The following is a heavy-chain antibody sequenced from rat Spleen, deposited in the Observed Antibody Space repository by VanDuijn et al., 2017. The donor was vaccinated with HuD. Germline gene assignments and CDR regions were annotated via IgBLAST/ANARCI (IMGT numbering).Heavy chain of an antibody. Sequence: EVQLVESDGGLVQPGRSLKLSCAASGFTFSDYYMAWVRQAPTKGLEWVATISYAGSRTYYRDSVKGRFTISRDNAKSTLYLQMDSLRSEDTATYYCTRERDDIYYYSGVYDYWGQGVMVTVSS. J-gene: IGHJ2*01. CDR1: GFTFSDYY. CDR3: TRERDDIYYYSGVYDY. D-gene: IGHD1-1*01. V-gene: IGHV5-29*01. CDR2: ISYAGSRT.